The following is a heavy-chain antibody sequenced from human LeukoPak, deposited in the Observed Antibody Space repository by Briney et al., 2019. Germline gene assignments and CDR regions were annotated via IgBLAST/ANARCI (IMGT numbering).Heavy chain of an antibody. J-gene: IGHJ5*02. CDR3: ARDNSVEDTAWWFDP. CDR1: GYTFTSYY. V-gene: IGHV1-46*01. CDR2: ITPSGGST. D-gene: IGHD4-23*01. Sequence: GASVKVSCKASGYTFTSYYIHWVRQAPGQGLQWMGMITPSGGSTTYAQKFQGRVTMTRDTSTSTDYMELSSLRSADTAVYYCARDNSVEDTAWWFDPWGQGTLVTVSS.